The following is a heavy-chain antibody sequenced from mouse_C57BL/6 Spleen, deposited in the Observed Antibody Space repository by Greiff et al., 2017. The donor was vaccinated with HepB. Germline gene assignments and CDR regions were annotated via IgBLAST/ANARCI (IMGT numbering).Heavy chain of an antibody. J-gene: IGHJ2*01. CDR3: ARGDDYDPFLDY. CDR1: GYTFTSYW. V-gene: IGHV1-64*01. D-gene: IGHD2-4*01. Sequence: VQLQQSGAELVKPGASVKLSCKASGYTFTSYWMHWVKQRPGQGLEWIGMIHPNSGSTNYNEKFKSKATLTVDKSSSTAYMQLSSLTSEDSAVYYCARGDDYDPFLDYWGQGTTLTVSS. CDR2: IHPNSGST.